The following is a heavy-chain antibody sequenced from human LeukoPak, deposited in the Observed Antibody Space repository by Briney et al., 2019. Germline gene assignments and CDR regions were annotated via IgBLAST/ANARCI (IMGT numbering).Heavy chain of an antibody. CDR1: Y. Sequence: YWIGWVRQLPGKGLEWIGYIYYSGSTYYNPSLKSRVTISVDTSKNQFSLKLSSVTAADTAVYYCARALGGSGSLFDYWGQGTLVTVSS. J-gene: IGHJ4*02. V-gene: IGHV4-31*02. CDR2: IYYSGST. CDR3: ARALGGSGSLFDY. D-gene: IGHD3-10*01.